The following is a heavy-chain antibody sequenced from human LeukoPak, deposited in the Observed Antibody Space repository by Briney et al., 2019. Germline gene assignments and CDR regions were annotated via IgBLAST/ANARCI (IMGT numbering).Heavy chain of an antibody. V-gene: IGHV5-51*01. D-gene: IGHD1-26*01. CDR1: GYSFSDYW. CDR2: IYPGDSDT. Sequence: GESLKISCKGSGYSFSDYWIGWVRQMPGKGLEWMGIIYPGDSDTRYSPSFQGQVTISADKSISTAYLQWSSLKASDTAMYYCARHISYSGSHFDIWGQGTMVTVSS. CDR3: ARHISYSGSHFDI. J-gene: IGHJ3*02.